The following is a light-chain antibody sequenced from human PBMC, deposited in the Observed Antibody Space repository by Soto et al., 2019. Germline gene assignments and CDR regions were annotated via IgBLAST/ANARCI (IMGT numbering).Light chain of an antibody. J-gene: IGKJ4*01. CDR3: QRHNYWPLS. Sequence: EVGMTQSPATLSVSRGEGDTHSCRASQGIGDTLAWYQHKPGQTPRLLVCDTSTSATGGPASFSDSRPVTEFTLSINTLHSEGFAVYYSQRHNYWPLSFRGGT. CDR1: QGIGDT. CDR2: DTS. V-gene: IGKV3-15*01.